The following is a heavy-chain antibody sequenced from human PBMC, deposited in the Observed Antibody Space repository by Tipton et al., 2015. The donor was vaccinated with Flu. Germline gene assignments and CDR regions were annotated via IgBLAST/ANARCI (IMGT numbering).Heavy chain of an antibody. CDR3: ARVYSSSSGRNAFDI. CDR1: GFSINNNY. J-gene: IGHJ3*02. CDR2: IKQDGSEK. Sequence: SLRLSCAVSGFSINNNYMSWVRQAPGKGLEWVANIKQDGSEKYYVDSVKGRFTISRDNAKKSLYLQMNSLSAEDTAVYYCARVYSSSSGRNAFDIWGQGTMVTVSS. D-gene: IGHD6-6*01. V-gene: IGHV3-7*01.